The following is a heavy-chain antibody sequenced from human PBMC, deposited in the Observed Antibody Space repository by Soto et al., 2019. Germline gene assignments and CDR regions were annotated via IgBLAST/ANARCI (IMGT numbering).Heavy chain of an antibody. Sequence: GGSLRLSCAASGFTFTRYSMNWVRQAPGKGLEWVSSISSTTNYTFYADSVKGRFTISRDNSKNTLYLQMNNLRTEDTAVYYCAKDFTPDGYWDFDYWGQGTRVTVSS. CDR1: GFTFTRYS. D-gene: IGHD4-17*01. J-gene: IGHJ4*02. V-gene: IGHV3-21*04. CDR2: ISSTTNYT. CDR3: AKDFTPDGYWDFDY.